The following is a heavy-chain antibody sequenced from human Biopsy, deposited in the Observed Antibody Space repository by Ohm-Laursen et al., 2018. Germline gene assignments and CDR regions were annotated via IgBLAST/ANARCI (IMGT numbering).Heavy chain of an antibody. CDR2: ISSSGITA. J-gene: IGHJ4*02. D-gene: IGHD1-1*01. CDR1: GFTFSDYF. Sequence: SLRLSCTASGFTFSDYFMSWIRQAPGKGLEWVSYISSSGITAHYADSVKGRFTISRDNAKNSLYLQMNSLRAEDTAIYYCARGGWNVEFDSWGKGTLVAVSS. CDR3: ARGGWNVEFDS. V-gene: IGHV3-11*01.